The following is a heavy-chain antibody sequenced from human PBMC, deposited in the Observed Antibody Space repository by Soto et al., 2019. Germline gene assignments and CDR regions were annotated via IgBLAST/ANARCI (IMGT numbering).Heavy chain of an antibody. V-gene: IGHV3-30*18. CDR2: ISYDGSNK. D-gene: IGHD6-13*01. CDR3: AKDVLFGIAASGINLPNFDY. Sequence: GGYLRLSCAASGFTFSSYGMHWVRQAPGKGLEWVAVISYDGSNKYYADSVKGRFTISRDNSKNTLYLQMNSLRAEDTAVYYCAKDVLFGIAASGINLPNFDYWGQGTLVTVSS. CDR1: GFTFSSYG. J-gene: IGHJ4*02.